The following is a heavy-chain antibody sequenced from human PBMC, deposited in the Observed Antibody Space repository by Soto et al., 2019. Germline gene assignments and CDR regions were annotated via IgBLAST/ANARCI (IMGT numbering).Heavy chain of an antibody. CDR1: GGTVASSHW. D-gene: IGHD2-21*02. CDR3: AREIVTAGGNNYFDP. Sequence: QVQLQESGPRLVKPSGSLSLTCGVSGGTVASSHWWSWVRQSPSRGLEWIGNVYHTGDTNFNPSLQSRVTISVDKSNNQVSLRLTSLTAADTAVYFCAREIVTAGGNNYFDPWGPGTLVTVSS. CDR2: VYHTGDT. J-gene: IGHJ5*02. V-gene: IGHV4-4*02.